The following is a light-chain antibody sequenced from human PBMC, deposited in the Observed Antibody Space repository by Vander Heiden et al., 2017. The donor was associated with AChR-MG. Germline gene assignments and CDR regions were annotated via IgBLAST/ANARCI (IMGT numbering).Light chain of an antibody. CDR1: HSVSSSY. J-gene: IGKJ1*01. CDR2: GAS. CDR3: QQYGSSPWT. Sequence: EIVLTQSPGTLSLSPGERATLSCRASHSVSSSYLAWYQQKPGQAPRLLIYGASSGATGIPDRFSGSGSGTDFTLTISRLEPEDFAVYYCQQYGSSPWTFGQGTKVEIK. V-gene: IGKV3-20*01.